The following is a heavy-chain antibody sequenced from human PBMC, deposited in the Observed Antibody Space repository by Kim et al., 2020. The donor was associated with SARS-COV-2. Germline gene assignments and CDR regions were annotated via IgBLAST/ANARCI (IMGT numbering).Heavy chain of an antibody. D-gene: IGHD5-18*01. Sequence: SGFTFSSYAMSWVRQAPGKGLEWVSAISGSGGSTYYADSVKGRFTISRDNSKNTLYLQMNSLRAEDTAVYYCAKLMRTAMAPFDYWGQGTLVTVSS. CDR1: GFTFSSYA. CDR3: AKLMRTAMAPFDY. J-gene: IGHJ4*02. CDR2: ISGSGGST. V-gene: IGHV3-23*01.